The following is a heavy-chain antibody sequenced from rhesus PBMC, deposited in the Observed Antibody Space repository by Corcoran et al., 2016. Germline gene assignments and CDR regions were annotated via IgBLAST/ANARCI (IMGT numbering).Heavy chain of an antibody. Sequence: DVQLVESGGGLVKPGGSLRLSCVASGFTFSSYEMHWVRQAPGKGLEWVSVISESGGTIYYAVSVKGRLTISRDNAKNSRFLEMNSLRAEDTAVYYCMYCSGGGNYGWGQGVLVTVSS. J-gene: IGHJ4*01. V-gene: IGHV3-100*02. CDR1: GFTFSSYE. CDR2: ISESGGTI. CDR3: MYCSGGGNYG. D-gene: IGHD2-39*02.